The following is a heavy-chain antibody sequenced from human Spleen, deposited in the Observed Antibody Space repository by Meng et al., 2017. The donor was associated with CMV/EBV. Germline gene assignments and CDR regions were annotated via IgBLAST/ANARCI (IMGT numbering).Heavy chain of an antibody. V-gene: IGHV4-31*02. D-gene: IGHD5-18*01. CDR3: ATWAGYSYDPRWGFDY. CDR1: GSINSGDYY. Sequence: GSINSGDYYWSWLRQRPGKGLEWIGYIYYSGRTFNKPSLKSRVSISVDTSKNQFSLKLSSVTAADTAVYYCATWAGYSYDPRWGFDYWGQGTLVTVSS. CDR2: IYYSGRT. J-gene: IGHJ4*02.